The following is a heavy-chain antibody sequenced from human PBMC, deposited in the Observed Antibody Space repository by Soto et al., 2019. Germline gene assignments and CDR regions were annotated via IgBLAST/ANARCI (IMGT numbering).Heavy chain of an antibody. J-gene: IGHJ5*02. CDR2: IYYSGRT. Sequence: QVQLQESGPGLVKPSQTLSLTCTVSGGSISSGDYYWSWIRQPPGKGLEWIGNIYYSGRTYYNPSLKSRVTISVDTSKNQFSLKLSSVTAADTAVYYCAREFRYYDILTGTAHGWFDPWGQGTLVTVSS. CDR1: GGSISSGDYY. V-gene: IGHV4-30-4*01. CDR3: AREFRYYDILTGTAHGWFDP. D-gene: IGHD3-9*01.